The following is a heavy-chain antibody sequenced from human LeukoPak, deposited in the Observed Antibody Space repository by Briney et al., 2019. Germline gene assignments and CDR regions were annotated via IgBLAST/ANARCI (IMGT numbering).Heavy chain of an antibody. J-gene: IGHJ4*02. D-gene: IGHD2-21*02. CDR1: GFTFSDYY. CDR3: ARGQAYCGADCYSD. CDR2: IYTGGGT. Sequence: PGGSLRLSCAASGFTFSDYYMSWIRQAPGKGLDWVSVIYTGGGTNYGDSVKGRFTISRDNSKNTLYLQMNSLRADDTAIYYCARGQAYCGADCYSDWGQGTLVTVSS. V-gene: IGHV3-66*01.